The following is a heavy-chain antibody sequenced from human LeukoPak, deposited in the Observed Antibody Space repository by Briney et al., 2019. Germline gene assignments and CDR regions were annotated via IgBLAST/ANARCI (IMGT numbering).Heavy chain of an antibody. J-gene: IGHJ4*02. CDR1: GFTFSSYG. D-gene: IGHD4-17*01. CDR2: INWSGGST. CDR3: AKGRYHLATVTLLDY. V-gene: IGHV3-NL1*01. Sequence: AGGSLRLSCAASGFTFSSYGMHWVRQAPGKGLEWVSGINWSGGSTGYADSVKGRFTISRDNAKNSLYLQMNSLRAEDTAVYYCAKGRYHLATVTLLDYWGQGTLVTVSS.